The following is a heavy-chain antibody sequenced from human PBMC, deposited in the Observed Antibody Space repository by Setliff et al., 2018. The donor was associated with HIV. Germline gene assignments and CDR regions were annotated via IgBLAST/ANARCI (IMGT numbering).Heavy chain of an antibody. D-gene: IGHD3-9*01. CDR2: IYYSGST. J-gene: IGHJ5*02. Sequence: SETLSLTCTVSGGSISSHYWSWIRQPPGKGLEWIGYIYYSGSTNCNPSLKSRVTISVDTSKNQFSLKLSSVTAADTAVYYCARDGSHYDILTGYYIIGWFDPWGQGTLVTVSS. V-gene: IGHV4-59*11. CDR1: GGSISSHY. CDR3: ARDGSHYDILTGYYIIGWFDP.